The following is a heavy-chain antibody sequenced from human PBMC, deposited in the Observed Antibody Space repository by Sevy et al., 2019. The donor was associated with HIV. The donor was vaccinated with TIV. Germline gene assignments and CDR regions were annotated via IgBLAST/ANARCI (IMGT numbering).Heavy chain of an antibody. Sequence: EGSLRLSCAASGITFSNDGVSWVPQAPGKGLEWVSFISRNGGSTYFADSVKGRFTISRDNSKNTLYLQMNSLRVEDTALYFCAKARMSPGGNALDFWGPGTMVTVSS. V-gene: IGHV3-23*01. CDR2: ISRNGGST. CDR1: GITFSNDG. CDR3: AKARMSPGGNALDF. J-gene: IGHJ3*01.